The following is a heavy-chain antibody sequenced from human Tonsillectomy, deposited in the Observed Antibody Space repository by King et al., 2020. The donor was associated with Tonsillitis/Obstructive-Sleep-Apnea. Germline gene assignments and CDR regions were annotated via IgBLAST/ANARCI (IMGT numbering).Heavy chain of an antibody. D-gene: IGHD2-8*01. V-gene: IGHV3-49*04. CDR2: IRSKAYSGTA. CDR3: TISAGSSSIFYSFYYMDV. CDR1: GFTFGDYT. J-gene: IGHJ6*03. Sequence: VQLVESGGGLEQPGRSLRLSCKASGFTFGDYTWSWVRQAPGKGLEWVGFIRSKAYSGTAEYAPPVRGRFSISRDDSKSIAYLQMNSLKVEDTAMYYCTISAGSSSIFYSFYYMDVWGKETTVTVSS.